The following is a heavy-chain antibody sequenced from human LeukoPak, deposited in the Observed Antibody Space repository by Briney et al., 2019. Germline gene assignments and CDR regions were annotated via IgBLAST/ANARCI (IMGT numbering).Heavy chain of an antibody. CDR2: INPNSGGT. CDR3: ARDPGGVIVTDYYFDY. D-gene: IGHD3-16*02. V-gene: IGHV1-2*02. Sequence: ASVKVSCKASGYTFTGYYMHWVRQAPGQGLEWMGWINPNSGGTNYAQKFQGRVTMTRDTSISTAYMELSRLRSDDTAVYYCARDPGGVIVTDYYFDYWGQGTLVTVSS. J-gene: IGHJ4*02. CDR1: GYTFTGYY.